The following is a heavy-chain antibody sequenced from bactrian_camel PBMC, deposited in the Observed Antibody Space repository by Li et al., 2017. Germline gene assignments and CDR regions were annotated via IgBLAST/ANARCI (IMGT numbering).Heavy chain of an antibody. CDR1: GVPWKKHC. CDR3: ATADGVSWLPYDD. J-gene: IGHJ4*01. D-gene: IGHD3*01. V-gene: IGHV3S1*01. Sequence: HVQLVESGGGSVEVGGSLRLSCTVSGVPWKKHCLAWFRQAPGQGREGVAAVDSDGRTDTADSVKDRFTISRDNAKNTLYLQMNSLKTEDTAVYYCATADGVSWLPYDDWGQGTQVTVS. CDR2: VDSDGRT.